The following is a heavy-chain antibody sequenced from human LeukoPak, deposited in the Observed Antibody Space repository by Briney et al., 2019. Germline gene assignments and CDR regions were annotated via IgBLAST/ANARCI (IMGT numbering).Heavy chain of an antibody. V-gene: IGHV4-59*08. CDR1: GGSITGYY. Sequence: SETLSLTCTVSGGSITGYYWSWIRQPPGKGLEWIDYISYSGSTNYNPSLKSRVTMSVDTSKNQFSLRLSSVTAADTAVYYCARHGSSYSFDCWGQGTLVTVSS. CDR3: ARHGSSYSFDC. CDR2: ISYSGST. D-gene: IGHD6-13*01. J-gene: IGHJ4*02.